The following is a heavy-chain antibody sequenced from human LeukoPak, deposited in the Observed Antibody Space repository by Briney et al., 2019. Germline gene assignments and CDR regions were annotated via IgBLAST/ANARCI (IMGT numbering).Heavy chain of an antibody. J-gene: IGHJ6*03. V-gene: IGHV1-8*01. D-gene: IGHD3-3*01. Sequence: ASVKVSCKASGYTFTSYDINWVRQATGQGLEWMGWMNPNSGNTGYAQKFQGRVTMTRNTTISTAYMELSSLRSEDTAVYYCARWASGYFYYYYMDVWGKGTTVTVSS. CDR1: GYTFTSYD. CDR2: MNPNSGNT. CDR3: ARWASGYFYYYYMDV.